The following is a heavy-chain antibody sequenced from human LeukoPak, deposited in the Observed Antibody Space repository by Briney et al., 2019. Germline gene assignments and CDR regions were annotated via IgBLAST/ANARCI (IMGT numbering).Heavy chain of an antibody. V-gene: IGHV4-30-4*01. CDR3: ARGGGYDSSGSNYLFDY. J-gene: IGHJ4*02. CDR2: IYYSGST. D-gene: IGHD3-22*01. Sequence: SETLSLTCTVSGGSISSGDYYWSWIRQPPGKGLEWIGYIYYSGSTYYNPSLKSRVTISVDTSKNQFSLKLSSVTAADTAVYYCARGGGYDSSGSNYLFDYWGQGTLVTVSS. CDR1: GGSISSGDYY.